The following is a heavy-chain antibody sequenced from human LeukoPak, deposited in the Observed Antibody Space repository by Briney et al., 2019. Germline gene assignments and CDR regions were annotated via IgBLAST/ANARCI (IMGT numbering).Heavy chain of an antibody. Sequence: SETLSLTCTVSGGSITSGSYYWTWIRPPAGKGLEWVGRIHSSGSTNYNPSLNSRVTVSADTSNNQFSLKLSSVTAADTAIYYCATSASSGSNYFDPWGQGILVTVSS. V-gene: IGHV4-61*02. CDR1: GGSITSGSYY. CDR2: IHSSGST. D-gene: IGHD4/OR15-4a*01. J-gene: IGHJ5*02. CDR3: ATSASSGSNYFDP.